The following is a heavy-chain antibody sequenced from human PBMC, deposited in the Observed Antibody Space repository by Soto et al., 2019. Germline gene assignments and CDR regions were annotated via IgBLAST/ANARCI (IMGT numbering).Heavy chain of an antibody. CDR2: ISGSAAST. D-gene: IGHD3-9*01. CDR1: GFTFSGYA. V-gene: IGHV3-23*01. CDR3: SKDVDYDILNGIEYFQH. J-gene: IGHJ1*01. Sequence: EVHLLGSGGGLVQPGGSLRLSCAASGFTFSGYAMSWVRQAPGKGLEWVSGISGSAASTNYADSVKGRFTISGDNSKSTLVLQLNSLRAEDTAVYYCSKDVDYDILNGIEYFQHWAQGTLVTVSS.